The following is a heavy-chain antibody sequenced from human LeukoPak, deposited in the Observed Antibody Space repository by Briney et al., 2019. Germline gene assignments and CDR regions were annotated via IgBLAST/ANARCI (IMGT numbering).Heavy chain of an antibody. CDR2: MSYHGTDF. D-gene: IGHD1-26*01. CDR1: GFTFSTNA. CDR3: ARDHGTPQYAFYYMDV. V-gene: IGHV3-30*04. Sequence: GGSLRLSCVVSGFTFSTNAIHWVRQAPGKGLEWVAVMSYHGTDFYYADSVKGRFTLSTDNSRNTLYLQMSGLTAEDTAVYYCARDHGTPQYAFYYMDVWGRGTTVTVSS. J-gene: IGHJ6*03.